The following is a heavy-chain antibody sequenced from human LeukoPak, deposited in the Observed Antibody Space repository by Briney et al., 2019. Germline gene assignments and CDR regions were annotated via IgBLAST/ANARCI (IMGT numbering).Heavy chain of an antibody. J-gene: IGHJ5*02. Sequence: SETLSLTCTVSGGSISSYYWSWIRQPAGKGLEWIGRIYTSGSTNYNPSLKSRVTMSVDTSKNQFSLKLSSVTAADSAVYYCARYYYDSSRFDPWGQGTLVTVSS. CDR2: IYTSGST. V-gene: IGHV4-4*07. CDR3: ARYYYDSSRFDP. CDR1: GGSISSYY. D-gene: IGHD3-22*01.